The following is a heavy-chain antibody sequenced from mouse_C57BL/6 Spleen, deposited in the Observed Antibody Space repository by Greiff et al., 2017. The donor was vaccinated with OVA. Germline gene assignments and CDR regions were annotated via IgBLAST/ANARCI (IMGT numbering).Heavy chain of an antibody. CDR3: ARGAYYSNYVDY. D-gene: IGHD2-5*01. CDR1: GYSITSGYY. CDR2: ISYDGSN. Sequence: DVQLQESGPGLVKPSQSLSLTCSVTGYSITSGYYWNWIRQFPGNKLEWMGYISYDGSNNYNPSLKNRISITRDTSKNQFFLKLNSVTTEDTATYYCARGAYYSNYVDYWGQGTTLTVSS. J-gene: IGHJ2*01. V-gene: IGHV3-6*01.